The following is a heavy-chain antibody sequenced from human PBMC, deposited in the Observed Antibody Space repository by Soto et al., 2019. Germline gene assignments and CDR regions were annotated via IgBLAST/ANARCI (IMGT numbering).Heavy chain of an antibody. CDR3: ARELQVLYYFDC. CDR2: VNAGNGNT. J-gene: IGHJ4*02. D-gene: IGHD4-4*01. Sequence: QVPVVQSGAEVKKPGASVKVSCKASEYTFTSYAMHWGRQAPGQSLEWMGWVNAGNGNTKYSQNFQGRVTITRDTSASIAYMELSSLRSEDTAVYYCARELQVLYYFDCWGQGTLVTVSS. CDR1: EYTFTSYA. V-gene: IGHV1-3*01.